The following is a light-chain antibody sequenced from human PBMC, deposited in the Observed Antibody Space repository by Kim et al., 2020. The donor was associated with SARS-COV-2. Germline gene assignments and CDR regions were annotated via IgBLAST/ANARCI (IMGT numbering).Light chain of an antibody. V-gene: IGKV3-20*01. CDR1: QSVSRGY. Sequence: EIVLTQSPGTLSLSPGERATLSCRASQSVSRGYLAWYQQKAGQAPRLLIYGASSRATGIPDRFSGSGSATDFTLTISRLEPEDFAVYYCQQYGISPFTFGPGTKVDIK. CDR2: GAS. CDR3: QQYGISPFT. J-gene: IGKJ3*01.